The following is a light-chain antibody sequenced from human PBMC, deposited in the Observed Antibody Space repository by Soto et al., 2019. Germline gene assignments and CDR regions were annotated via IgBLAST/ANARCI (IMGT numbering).Light chain of an antibody. CDR2: LGS. CDR3: MQALQTPPA. J-gene: IGKJ1*01. CDR1: QSLLHTNGYNY. Sequence: DIVLTQSPLSLPVTPGEPASISCRSSQSLLHTNGYNYLDWYLQKPGQSPQLLIYLGSNRASGVPDRFSGSGSGTDFTLEISRVEAEDVGIYYCMQALQTPPALGQGTKVEIK. V-gene: IGKV2-28*01.